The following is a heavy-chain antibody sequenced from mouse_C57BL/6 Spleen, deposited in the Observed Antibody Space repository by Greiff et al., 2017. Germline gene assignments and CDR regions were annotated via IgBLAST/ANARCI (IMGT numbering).Heavy chain of an antibody. CDR3: ASSYYYGSSPHWYFDV. V-gene: IGHV5-17*01. J-gene: IGHJ1*03. CDR1: GFTFSDYG. D-gene: IGHD1-1*01. Sequence: DVMLVESGGGLVKPGGSLKLSCAASGFTFSDYGMHWVRQAPEKGLEWVAYISSGSSTIYYAATLKGRFTISRDNATNTLFLQMTSLRSEHTAMYSCASSYYYGSSPHWYFDVWGTGTTVTVSS. CDR2: ISSGSSTI.